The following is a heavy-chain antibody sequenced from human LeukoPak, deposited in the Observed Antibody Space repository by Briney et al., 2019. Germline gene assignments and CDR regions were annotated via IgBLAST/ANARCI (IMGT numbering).Heavy chain of an antibody. CDR2: ISWNSVNV. CDR3: ARDVRCSSTSCYRLHYYGMDV. D-gene: IGHD2-2*01. V-gene: IGHV3-9*01. Sequence: TGGSLRLSCAASGLTFDDFAMHWVRQAPGRGLEWVSGISWNSVNVGYADSVKGRFTISRDNAKNSLYLQMNSLRAEDTAVYYCARDVRCSSTSCYRLHYYGMDVWGQGTTVTVSS. J-gene: IGHJ6*02. CDR1: GLTFDDFA.